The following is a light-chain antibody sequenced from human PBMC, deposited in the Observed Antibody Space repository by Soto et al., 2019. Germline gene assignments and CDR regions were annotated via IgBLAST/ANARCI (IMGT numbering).Light chain of an antibody. CDR1: QTISTW. J-gene: IGKJ5*01. Sequence: DIQVTQSPPTLSASVGDRVTITCRASQTISTWMAWYQQKPGKAPKLLIYAASNFQSGVPSRFSGSGSRQHFTPTISNLQPEDFATYYCQQLHGYPITFGKGTRLEIK. CDR2: AAS. CDR3: QQLHGYPIT. V-gene: IGKV1-9*01.